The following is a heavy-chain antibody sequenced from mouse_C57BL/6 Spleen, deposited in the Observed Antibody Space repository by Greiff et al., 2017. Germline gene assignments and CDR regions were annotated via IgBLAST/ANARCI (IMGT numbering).Heavy chain of an antibody. J-gene: IGHJ2*01. D-gene: IGHD2-3*01. CDR3: TRALYDGYYVGY. Sequence: EVKLVESGEGLVKPGGSLKLSCAASGFTFSSYAMSWVRQTPEKRLEWVAYISSGGDYIYYADTVKGRFTISRDNARNTLYLQMSSLKSEDTAMYYCTRALYDGYYVGYWGQGTTLTVSS. CDR2: ISSGGDYI. V-gene: IGHV5-9-1*02. CDR1: GFTFSSYA.